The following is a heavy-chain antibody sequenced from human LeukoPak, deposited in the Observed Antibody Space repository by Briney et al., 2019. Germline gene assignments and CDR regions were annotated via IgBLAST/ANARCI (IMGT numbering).Heavy chain of an antibody. V-gene: IGHV4-59*08. D-gene: IGHD2-2*02. CDR2: IYYSGST. Sequence: SETLSLTCTVSGGSISSYYWSWIRQPPGKGLEWIAYIYYSGSTKYNPSLKSRVTISVDTSKNQFSLKVNFVTAADTAVYYCARHARNILNAYDMWGQGTIVTVS. J-gene: IGHJ3*02. CDR1: GGSISSYY. CDR3: ARHARNILNAYDM.